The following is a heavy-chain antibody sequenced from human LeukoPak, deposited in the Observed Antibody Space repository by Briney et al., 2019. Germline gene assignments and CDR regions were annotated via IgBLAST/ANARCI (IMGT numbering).Heavy chain of an antibody. J-gene: IGHJ3*02. V-gene: IGHV3-48*01. CDR2: ISSSSSTI. CDR3: ARGVRRRPDAFDI. CDR1: GFTFSSYS. Sequence: AGGSLRLSCAASGFTFSSYSMLWVRQAPGKGLEWVSYISSSSSTIYYADSVKGRFTISRDNAKNSLYLQMNGLRAEDTAVYYCARGVRRRPDAFDIWGQGTMVTVSS. D-gene: IGHD6-25*01.